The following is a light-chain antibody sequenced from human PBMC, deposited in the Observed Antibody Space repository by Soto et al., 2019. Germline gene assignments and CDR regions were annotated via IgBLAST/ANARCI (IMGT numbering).Light chain of an antibody. J-gene: IGKJ2*01. CDR1: QSISSW. CDR2: KAS. Sequence: DIQMTQSPSTLSASVGDRVTITCRASQSISSWLAWYQQKPGKAPKLLIYKASNLESGVPSRFSGSGSGTEFTVSIRSLQPDDFAGYYCQHYNSYPYTFGQGNKLEIK. CDR3: QHYNSYPYT. V-gene: IGKV1-5*03.